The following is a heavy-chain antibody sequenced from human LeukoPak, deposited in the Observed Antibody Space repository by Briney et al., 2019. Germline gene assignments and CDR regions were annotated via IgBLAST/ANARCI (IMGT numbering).Heavy chain of an antibody. J-gene: IGHJ4*02. CDR2: ISGSGVDS. CDR1: GFIFKFNA. D-gene: IGHD6-19*01. CDR3: AKAPWVSVAGACFES. Sequence: GGSLRLSCAASGFIFKFNAMTWVRQAPGKGLEWVASISGSGVDSFYGDSFKVRFTISRDNSKDTLYLEMSGLRGDDTAIYYCAKAPWVSVAGACFESWGQGTVVTVSP. V-gene: IGHV3-23*01.